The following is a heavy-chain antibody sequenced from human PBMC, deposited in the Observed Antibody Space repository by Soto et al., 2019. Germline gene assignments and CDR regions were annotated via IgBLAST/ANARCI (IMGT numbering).Heavy chain of an antibody. CDR1: TYSISSGFF. CDR2: IFYTGDT. J-gene: IGHJ5*02. Sequence: PSETLSLTCSVSTYSISSGFFWGWIRQPPGKGLEWIGSIFYTGDTYYNPSLKSRITMSVDTSRNQFSLELTSLTAADTAVYYCARDTNSLDPWGQGILVTVSS. V-gene: IGHV4-38-2*02. CDR3: ARDTNSLDP. D-gene: IGHD1-1*01.